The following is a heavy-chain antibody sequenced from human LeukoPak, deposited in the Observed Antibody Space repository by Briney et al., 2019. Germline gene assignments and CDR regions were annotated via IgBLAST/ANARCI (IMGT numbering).Heavy chain of an antibody. CDR3: ARSPGDTVTTGWFDP. D-gene: IGHD4-17*01. CDR2: ISSSGSTI. V-gene: IGHV3-11*04. CDR1: GFTFSDYY. Sequence: PGGSLRLSCAASGFTFSDYYMSWIRQAPGKGLEWVSYISSSGSTIYYADSVKGRFTISRDTAKNSLYLQMNSLRAEDTAVYYCARSPGDTVTTGWFDPWGQGTLVTVSS. J-gene: IGHJ5*02.